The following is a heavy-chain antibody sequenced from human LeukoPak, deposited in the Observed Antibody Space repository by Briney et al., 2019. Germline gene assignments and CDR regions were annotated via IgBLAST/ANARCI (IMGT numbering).Heavy chain of an antibody. CDR3: AKDSQLLV. CDR2: ISWNSHSI. V-gene: IGHV3-9*01. J-gene: IGHJ4*02. D-gene: IGHD6-13*01. Sequence: GRSLRLSCAASGFTFDDYAMHWVRQAPGKGLEWVSGISWNSHSIGYADSVKGRFTISRDNAKNSLYLQMNSLRAEDTALYYCAKDSQLLVRGQGTLVTVSS. CDR1: GFTFDDYA.